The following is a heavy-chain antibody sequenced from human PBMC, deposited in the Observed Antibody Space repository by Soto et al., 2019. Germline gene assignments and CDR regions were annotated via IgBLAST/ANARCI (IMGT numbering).Heavy chain of an antibody. CDR3: ARDYYYFDRSGFTFFDC. J-gene: IGHJ4*02. D-gene: IGHD3-22*01. V-gene: IGHV4-4*07. CDR1: VGSITNYY. Sequence: PETLSLTCTLAVGSITNYYWVWVRQPAGMGLQYIGRIYSGGDTYYNPSLESRVTMSIDTAKSQFSLKLSSVTAADTAVYYCARDYYYFDRSGFTFFDCWGPGTMVTVSS. CDR2: IYSGGDT.